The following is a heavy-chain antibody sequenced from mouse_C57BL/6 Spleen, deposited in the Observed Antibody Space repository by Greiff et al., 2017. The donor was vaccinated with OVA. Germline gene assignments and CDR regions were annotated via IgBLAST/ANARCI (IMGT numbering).Heavy chain of an antibody. V-gene: IGHV5-17*01. CDR3: ARARGSSYHYAMDY. CDR1: GFTFSDYG. CDR2: ISSGSSTT. D-gene: IGHD1-1*01. Sequence: EVKLVESGGGLVKPGGSLKLSCAASGFTFSDYGMHWVRQAPEKGLEWVAYISSGSSTTYYADTVKGRFTISRDNAKNTLFLQMTSLRSEDTAMYYCARARGSSYHYAMDYWGQGPSVTVSS. J-gene: IGHJ4*01.